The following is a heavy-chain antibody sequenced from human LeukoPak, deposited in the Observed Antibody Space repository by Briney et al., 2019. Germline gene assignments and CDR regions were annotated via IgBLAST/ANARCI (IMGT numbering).Heavy chain of an antibody. J-gene: IGHJ4*02. CDR2: MNPNSGNT. D-gene: IGHD3-9*01. Sequence: ASVKVSLKASGYTFTSYDINWVRQATGQGLEWMGWMNPNSGNTGYAQKFQGRVTMTRNTSISTAYMELSSLRSEDTAVYYCARPSWGRYFDWLLYYWGQGTLVTVSS. CDR1: GYTFTSYD. CDR3: ARPSWGRYFDWLLYY. V-gene: IGHV1-8*01.